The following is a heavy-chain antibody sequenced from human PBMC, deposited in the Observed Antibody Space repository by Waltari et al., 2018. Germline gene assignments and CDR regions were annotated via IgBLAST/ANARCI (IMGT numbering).Heavy chain of an antibody. CDR3: AKDGGVPAAGCYYGMDV. CDR2: IRYDGSNK. J-gene: IGHJ6*02. D-gene: IGHD2-2*01. CDR1: GFTFSSYG. Sequence: QVQLVESGGGVVQPGGALKLSCAASGFTFSSYGMHWVRHAPGKGLVWVAFIRYDGSNKYYADSVKGRFTIMRGNSTNTMYLQMNSLIAEDTAVDYCAKDGGVPAAGCYYGMDVWGQGTTVTVSS. V-gene: IGHV3-30*02.